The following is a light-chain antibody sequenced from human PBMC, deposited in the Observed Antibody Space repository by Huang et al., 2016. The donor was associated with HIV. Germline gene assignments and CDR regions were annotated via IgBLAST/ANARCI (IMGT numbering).Light chain of an antibody. CDR2: LGS. Sequence: VVMTQSPLSLPVPPGEPVSISCRSSQSLRHRNGLNYLDWYLQKPGQSPQLLIQLGSSRASGVPDRFSGGGAGTDFSLNISRVEAEDAGIYYCMEALQTPYTFGQGTKLEI. CDR1: QSLRHRNGLNY. V-gene: IGKV2-28*01. CDR3: MEALQTPYT. J-gene: IGKJ2*01.